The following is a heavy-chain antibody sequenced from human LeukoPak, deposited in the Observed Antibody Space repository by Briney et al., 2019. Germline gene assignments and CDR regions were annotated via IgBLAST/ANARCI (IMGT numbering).Heavy chain of an antibody. V-gene: IGHV1-2*02. CDR1: GYTFTDYY. CDR2: INPNSGGT. D-gene: IGHD3-3*01. CDR3: ARGVAQYSLDFHP. Sequence: ASVKVSCKAFGYTFTDYYIHWVRQAPGQGLEWMGWINPNSGGTKYALKFQGRATMTRDTSIGTAYMELTSLTSDDTAVYYCARGVAQYSLDFHPWGQGTLVTVSS. J-gene: IGHJ5*02.